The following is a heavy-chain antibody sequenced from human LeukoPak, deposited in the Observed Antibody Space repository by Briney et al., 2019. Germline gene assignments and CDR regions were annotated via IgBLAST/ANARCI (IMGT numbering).Heavy chain of an antibody. D-gene: IGHD3-10*01. CDR3: ARHYYGSGSSRFDY. CDR2: IYYSGST. Sequence: SETLSLTCTVSGGSISSYYWSWIRQPPGKGLEWIGYIYYSGSTNYNPSLKSRVTISVDTSKNQFSLKLSSVTAADTAVYYCARHYYGSGSSRFDYWGQGTLVTVSS. J-gene: IGHJ4*02. CDR1: GGSISSYY. V-gene: IGHV4-59*08.